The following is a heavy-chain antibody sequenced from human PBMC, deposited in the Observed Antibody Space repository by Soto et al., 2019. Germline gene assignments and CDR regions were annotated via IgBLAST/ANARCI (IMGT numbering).Heavy chain of an antibody. CDR3: ARGIIIHGAYGMAV. J-gene: IGHJ6*02. Sequence: ASVKVSCTASGYTFTGFYMHWVRQAPGQGLEWMGWINPNSGGTNYGQKFQGWVTMTRDTSISTAYMELSRLRSDDTAAYYCARGIIIHGAYGMAVWGQGTTVTVSS. CDR2: INPNSGGT. CDR1: GYTFTGFY. D-gene: IGHD3-10*01. V-gene: IGHV1-2*04.